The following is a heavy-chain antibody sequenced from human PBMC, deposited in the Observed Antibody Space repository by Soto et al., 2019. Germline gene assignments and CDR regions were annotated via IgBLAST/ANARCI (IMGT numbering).Heavy chain of an antibody. V-gene: IGHV3-23*01. CDR2: ISGSGGST. Sequence: GGSLRLSCAASGFTFSSYAMSWVRQAPGKGLEWVSAISGSGGSTYYADSVKGRFTISRDNSKNTLYLQMNSLRAEDTAVYYCAKPYEYDFWSGYFIDYWGQGTLVTVSS. CDR3: AKPYEYDFWSGYFIDY. D-gene: IGHD3-3*01. CDR1: GFTFSSYA. J-gene: IGHJ4*02.